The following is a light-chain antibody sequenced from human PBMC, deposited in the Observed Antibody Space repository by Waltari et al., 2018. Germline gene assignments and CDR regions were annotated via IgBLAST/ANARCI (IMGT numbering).Light chain of an antibody. CDR2: GAS. V-gene: IGKV3-15*01. CDR3: HQYNNWPGT. J-gene: IGKJ1*01. Sequence: DTVMTQSPATLSVSPGDGATLFCRASQSVSSNLDWYQQIPGQAPRPLIYGASARATGIPARVSGSGSGTEFTLTISRLQSEDFVVYYCHQYNNWPGTFGQGTKVEIK. CDR1: QSVSSN.